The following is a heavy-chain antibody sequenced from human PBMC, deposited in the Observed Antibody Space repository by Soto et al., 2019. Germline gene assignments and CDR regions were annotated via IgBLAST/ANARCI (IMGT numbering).Heavy chain of an antibody. CDR1: GGTFSSYA. Sequence: ASVKVSCKASGGTFSSYAISWVRQAPGQGLEWMGGIIPIFGTANYAQKFQGRVTITADESTSTAYMELSSLRSEDTAVYYCAKVIAAAGTEYYYYGMDVWGQGTTVTVSS. J-gene: IGHJ6*02. D-gene: IGHD6-13*01. V-gene: IGHV1-69*13. CDR3: AKVIAAAGTEYYYYGMDV. CDR2: IIPIFGTA.